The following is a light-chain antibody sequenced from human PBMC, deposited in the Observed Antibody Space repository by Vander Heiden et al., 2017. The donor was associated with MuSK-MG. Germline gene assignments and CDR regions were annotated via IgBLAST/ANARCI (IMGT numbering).Light chain of an antibody. CDR1: QSVSSSY. Sequence: IVLPQSPGPLSLSPGERATLACRASQSVSSSYLAWYQQKPGQAHRLLIYGASSRATGIPDRSSGSWARTDFTLTISRLEAEDAAVYYCQHDGSPPRTFGQGTKVEIK. V-gene: IGKV3-20*01. CDR2: GAS. CDR3: QHDGSPPRT. J-gene: IGKJ1*01.